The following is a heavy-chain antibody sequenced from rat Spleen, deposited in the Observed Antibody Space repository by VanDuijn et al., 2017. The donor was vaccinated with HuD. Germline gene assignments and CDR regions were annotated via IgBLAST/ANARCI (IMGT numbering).Heavy chain of an antibody. V-gene: IGHV6-6*01. J-gene: IGHJ2*01. D-gene: IGHD1-12*02. Sequence: EVQVLESGGGLVQPGNSLKLSCATSGFTFSTAWMYWYRQFPEKRLEWVARIKAKSNNYATDYTESVKGRFTISRDDSKSSIYLQMNNLKEEDTAIYYSAPYYYDGSSYLGYWGQGVMVTVSS. CDR2: IKAKSNNYAT. CDR3: APYYYDGSSYLGY. CDR1: GFTFSTAW.